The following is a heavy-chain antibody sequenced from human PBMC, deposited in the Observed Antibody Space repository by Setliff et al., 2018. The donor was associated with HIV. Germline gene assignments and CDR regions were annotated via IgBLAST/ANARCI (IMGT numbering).Heavy chain of an antibody. CDR2: IYHSGTT. V-gene: IGHV4-39*07. CDR3: TRRGADSYYPRPLDV. Sequence: PSETLSLTCSVSGDSISSSSYYWSWIRQPPGKGLEWIGSIYHSGTTYYNPSLKSRVTISVDTSKNQFSLRLNSVTAADTAIYYCTRRGADSYYPRPLDVWGKGTTVTVSS. D-gene: IGHD3-10*01. J-gene: IGHJ6*04. CDR1: GDSISSSSYY.